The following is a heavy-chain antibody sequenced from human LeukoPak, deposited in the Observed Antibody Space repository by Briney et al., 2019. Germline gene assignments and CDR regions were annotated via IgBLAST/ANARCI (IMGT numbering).Heavy chain of an antibody. CDR1: GYTFTDYY. J-gene: IGHJ4*02. CDR2: INPNSGGT. Sequence: EASVKLSCKASGYTFTDYYMHWGRHGPAQGLEWMGWINPNSGGTKYAQKFQGRVTMTRGTSVTTAYMELSSLRSDDTAVYYCARDHTSSHFDYWGQGTLVTVSS. V-gene: IGHV1-2*02. CDR3: ARDHTSSHFDY. D-gene: IGHD6-13*01.